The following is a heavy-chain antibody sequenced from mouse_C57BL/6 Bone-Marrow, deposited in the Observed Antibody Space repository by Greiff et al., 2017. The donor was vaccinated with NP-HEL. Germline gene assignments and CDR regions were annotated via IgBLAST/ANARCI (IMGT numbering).Heavy chain of an antibody. V-gene: IGHV1-69*01. CDR1: GYTFTSYW. Sequence: QVQLQQPGAELVMPGASVKLSCKASGYTFTSYWMHRVKQRPGQGLEWIGEIDPSDSYTNYNQKFKGKFTLTVDKSSSTAYMQLSSLTSEDSAVYYCARERITTVVFDYWGQGTTLTVSS. D-gene: IGHD1-1*01. CDR3: ARERITTVVFDY. CDR2: IDPSDSYT. J-gene: IGHJ2*01.